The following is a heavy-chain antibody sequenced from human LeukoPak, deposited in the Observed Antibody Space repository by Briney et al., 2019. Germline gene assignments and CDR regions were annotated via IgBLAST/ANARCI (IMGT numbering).Heavy chain of an antibody. Sequence: GESLKISCKGSGYSFSDSWIGWVRQMPGKALEWMGIIYPGDSDTRYSPSFQGQVTISADKSISTAYLQWSSPKATDTAMYYCARQYGRPFDYWGQGTLVTVSS. CDR3: ARQYGRPFDY. CDR1: GYSFSDSW. D-gene: IGHD4-17*01. V-gene: IGHV5-51*01. CDR2: IYPGDSDT. J-gene: IGHJ4*02.